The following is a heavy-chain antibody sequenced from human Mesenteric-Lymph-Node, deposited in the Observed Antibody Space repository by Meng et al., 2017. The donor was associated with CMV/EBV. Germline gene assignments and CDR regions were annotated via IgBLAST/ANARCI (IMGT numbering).Heavy chain of an antibody. V-gene: IGHV1-18*01. Sequence: ASVKVSCKASGYTFRRHDIAWVRQAPGKGLEWMGWISTSNSGTDRAQKFQGRFSMTTDTSTSTAYMDLRSLTPDDTAVYFCVRYFYDTTSYYRRFDSWGQGTLVTVSS. CDR1: GYTFRRHD. CDR3: VRYFYDTTSYYRRFDS. J-gene: IGHJ4*02. D-gene: IGHD3-22*01. CDR2: ISTSNSGT.